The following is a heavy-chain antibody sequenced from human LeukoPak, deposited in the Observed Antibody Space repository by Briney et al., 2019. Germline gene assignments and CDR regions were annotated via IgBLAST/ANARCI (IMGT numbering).Heavy chain of an antibody. CDR1: GSSISSYS. Sequence: PSETLSLTCTVSGSSISSYSWSWIRQPPGKGLEWIGYIYYSGNTNYNPSLKSRVTISLDTSKNQFSLKLSSVTAADTAVYYCARLSVGATYYFDYWGQGTLVTVSS. CDR2: IYYSGNT. CDR3: ARLSVGATYYFDY. V-gene: IGHV4-59*08. D-gene: IGHD1-26*01. J-gene: IGHJ4*02.